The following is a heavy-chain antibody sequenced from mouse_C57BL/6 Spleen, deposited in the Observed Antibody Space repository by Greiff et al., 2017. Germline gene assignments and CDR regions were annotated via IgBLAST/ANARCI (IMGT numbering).Heavy chain of an antibody. CDR1: GYTFTSYW. CDR3: ARGSTVVEESSY. Sequence: VQLQQPGAELVKPGASVKLSCKASGYTFTSYWMQWVKQRPGQGLEWIGEIDPSDSYTNYNQKFKGKATLTVDTSSSTAYMQLSSLTSEDSAVYYCARGSTVVEESSYWGQGTLVTVSA. V-gene: IGHV1-50*01. J-gene: IGHJ3*01. D-gene: IGHD1-1*01. CDR2: IDPSDSYT.